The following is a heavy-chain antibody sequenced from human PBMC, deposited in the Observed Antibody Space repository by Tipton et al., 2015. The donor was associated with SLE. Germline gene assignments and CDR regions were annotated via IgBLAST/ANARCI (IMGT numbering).Heavy chain of an antibody. J-gene: IGHJ3*02. CDR3: ARASIAVAENDAFNI. CDR2: IYYSRST. Sequence: TLSLTCTVSGGSISSSSYYWGWLRQPPGKGLEGIGSIYYSRSTYYNPSLKSRVTISVYTSKNQFSLKLSSVTAADTAVYYCARASIAVAENDAFNIWGQGTIVTLPS. CDR1: GGSISSSSYY. D-gene: IGHD6-19*01. V-gene: IGHV4-39*07.